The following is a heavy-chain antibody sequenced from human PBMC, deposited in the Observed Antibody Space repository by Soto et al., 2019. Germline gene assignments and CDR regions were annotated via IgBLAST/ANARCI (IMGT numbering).Heavy chain of an antibody. CDR1: GYTSTGYY. J-gene: IGHJ6*02. CDR2: INPNSGGT. CDR3: ARDYYYGMDV. Sequence: ASVKVSCKASGYTSTGYYMHWVRQAPGQGLEWMGWINPNSGGTNYAQKFQGRVTMTRDTSISTAYMELSRLRSDDTDVYYCARDYYYGMDVCGQGPRVTVYS. V-gene: IGHV1-2*02.